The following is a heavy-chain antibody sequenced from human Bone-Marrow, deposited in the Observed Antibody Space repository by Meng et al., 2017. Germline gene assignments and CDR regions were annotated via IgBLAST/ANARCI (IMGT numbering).Heavy chain of an antibody. V-gene: IGHV3-48*03. J-gene: IGHJ4*02. CDR3: ASGSEGYCSGGSCFRVY. D-gene: IGHD2-15*01. Sequence: GESLKISCAASGFTFSSYAMSWVRQAPGKGLEWVSYISSSGSTIYYADSVKGRFTISRDNAKNSLYLQMNSLRAEDTAVYYCASGSEGYCSGGSCFRVYWGQGTLVTVSS. CDR2: ISSSGSTI. CDR1: GFTFSSYA.